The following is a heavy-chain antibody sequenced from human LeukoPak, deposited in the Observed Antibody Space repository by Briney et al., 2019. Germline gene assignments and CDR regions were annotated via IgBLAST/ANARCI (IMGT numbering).Heavy chain of an antibody. V-gene: IGHV3-74*01. Sequence: GGPLRLSCAASGFDFSSNWMHWVRHAPGQGLVWVSRIKGDGISTNYADSVKGRFTISRDIAKNTLYLQMNSLGAEDTGVYYCAKDHYWSIDYWGRGTLVTVSS. D-gene: IGHD3-3*01. CDR2: IKGDGIST. J-gene: IGHJ4*02. CDR3: AKDHYWSIDY. CDR1: GFDFSSNW.